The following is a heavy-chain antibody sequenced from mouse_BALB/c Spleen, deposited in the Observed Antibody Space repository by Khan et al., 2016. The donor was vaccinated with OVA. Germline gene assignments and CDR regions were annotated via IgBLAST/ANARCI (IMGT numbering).Heavy chain of an antibody. CDR2: IAPANGNT. J-gene: IGHJ1*01. CDR1: GFNIKDTY. D-gene: IGHD2-14*01. V-gene: IGHV14-3*02. Sequence: EVQLQQSGAELVKPGASVKLSCTASGFNIKDTYIHWVKQRPEQGLEWIGRIAPANGNTKYEPRFQGKATITADTSSNTSYLQLLSLTSEDTAVYVCAHPSYAPRYFEVWGAGTTVTVSS. CDR3: AHPSYAPRYFEV.